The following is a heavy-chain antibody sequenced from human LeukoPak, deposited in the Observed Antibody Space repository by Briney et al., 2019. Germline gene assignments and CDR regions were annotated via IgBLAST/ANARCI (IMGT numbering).Heavy chain of an antibody. V-gene: IGHV3-53*01. CDR2: IYSGGST. CDR3: ARLRLGELSSFDY. CDR1: GFTVSSNY. D-gene: IGHD3-16*02. J-gene: IGHJ4*02. Sequence: GGSLRLSCAASGFTVSSNYMSWVRQAPGKGLEWVSVIYSGGSTYYADSVKGRFTISRDNSKNTLYLQMNSLRAEDTAVYYCARLRLGELSSFDYWGQGTPVTVSS.